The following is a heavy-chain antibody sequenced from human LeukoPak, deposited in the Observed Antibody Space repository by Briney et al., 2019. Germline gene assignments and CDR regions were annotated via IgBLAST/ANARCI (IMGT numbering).Heavy chain of an antibody. CDR1: GYTFTSYG. J-gene: IGHJ4*02. CDR3: ARDRSDYYDGSGYYPPIDY. CDR2: ISAYNGNT. Sequence: ASVKVSCKASGYTFTSYGISWVRQAPGQGLEWMGWISAYNGNTNYAQKLQGRLTMTTDTSTSTAYMEVRSLRSDDTAVYYCARDRSDYYDGSGYYPPIDYWGQGTLVTVSS. V-gene: IGHV1-18*01. D-gene: IGHD3-22*01.